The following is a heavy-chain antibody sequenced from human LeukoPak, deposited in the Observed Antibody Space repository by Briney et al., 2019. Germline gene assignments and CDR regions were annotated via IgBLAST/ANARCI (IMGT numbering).Heavy chain of an antibody. J-gene: IGHJ6*02. CDR1: GFTFSSYA. CDR3: ARDPYYYDSSGYNYYYYGMDV. V-gene: IGHV3-30-3*01. CDR2: ILYDGSNK. D-gene: IGHD3-22*01. Sequence: PGRSLRLSCAASGFTFSSYAMHWVRQAPGKGLEWVAVILYDGSNKYYADSVKDRFTISRDNSKNTLYLQMNSLRAEDTAVYYCARDPYYYDSSGYNYYYYGMDVWGQGTTVTVSS.